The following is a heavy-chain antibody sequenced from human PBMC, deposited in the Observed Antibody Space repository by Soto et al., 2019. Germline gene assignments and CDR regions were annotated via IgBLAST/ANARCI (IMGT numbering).Heavy chain of an antibody. Sequence: ASVKVSCKASGGTFSSYAISWVRQAPGQGLEWMGGIIPIFGTANYAQKFQGRVTITADESTSTAYMELSSLRSEDTAVYYCARGLGYCSGGSCPSWYYYGMDVWGQGTTVTVSS. V-gene: IGHV1-69*13. J-gene: IGHJ6*02. CDR1: GGTFSSYA. CDR2: IIPIFGTA. CDR3: ARGLGYCSGGSCPSWYYYGMDV. D-gene: IGHD2-15*01.